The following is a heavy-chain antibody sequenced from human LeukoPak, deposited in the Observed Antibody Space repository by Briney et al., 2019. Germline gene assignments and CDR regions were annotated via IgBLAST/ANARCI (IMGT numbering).Heavy chain of an antibody. J-gene: IGHJ6*02. CDR2: IIPILGIA. CDR1: GGTFSSYA. Sequence: VASVKVSCKASGGTFSSYAISWVRQAPGQGLEWMGRIIPILGIANYAQKFQGRVTITADKSTSTAYMELSSLRSEDTAVYYCARDLDGGNSDYYYGMDVWGQGTTVTVSS. CDR3: ARDLDGGNSDYYYGMDV. D-gene: IGHD2-21*02. V-gene: IGHV1-69*04.